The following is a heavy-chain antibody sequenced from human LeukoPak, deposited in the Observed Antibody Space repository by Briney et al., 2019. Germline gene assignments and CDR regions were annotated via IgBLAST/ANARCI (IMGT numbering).Heavy chain of an antibody. Sequence: SETLSLTCTVSGGSISSYYWSWIRQPPGKGLEWIGYIYYSGSTNYNPSLKSRVTISVDTSKNQFSLKLSSVTAADTAVYYCARGAEGYCSSTSCPGRDYYYYMDVWGKGTTVTVSS. CDR1: GGSISSYY. D-gene: IGHD2-2*01. J-gene: IGHJ6*03. CDR2: IYYSGST. CDR3: ARGAEGYCSSTSCPGRDYYYYMDV. V-gene: IGHV4-59*01.